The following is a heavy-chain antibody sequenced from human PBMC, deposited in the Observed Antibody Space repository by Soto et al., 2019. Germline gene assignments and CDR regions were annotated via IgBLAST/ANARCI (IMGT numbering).Heavy chain of an antibody. V-gene: IGHV3-23*01. CDR1: GFTFSNYA. D-gene: IGHD3-16*01. CDR2: ISGSGGST. CDR3: ARDLGGAIDY. J-gene: IGHJ4*02. Sequence: GGSLRLSCAASGFTFSNYAMSWVRQAPGSGLEWVSSISGSGGSTFYTNSVKGRFTISRDNSKNTLYLQMNSLRAEDTAVYYCARDLGGAIDYWGQGTLVTVSS.